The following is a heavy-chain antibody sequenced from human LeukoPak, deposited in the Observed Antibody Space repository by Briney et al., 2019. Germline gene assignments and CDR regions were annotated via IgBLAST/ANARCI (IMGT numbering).Heavy chain of an antibody. D-gene: IGHD2-2*01. CDR1: GFTFSSYS. CDR2: ISSNSSYI. V-gene: IGHV3-21*01. Sequence: GGSLRLSCAASGFTFSSYSMNWVRQAPGKGLEWVSSISSNSSYIYYADSVKGRLTISRDNAKNSLYLQMNSLRAEDTAVYYCARTPNYCSSTSCFDYWGQGTLVTVSS. J-gene: IGHJ4*02. CDR3: ARTPNYCSSTSCFDY.